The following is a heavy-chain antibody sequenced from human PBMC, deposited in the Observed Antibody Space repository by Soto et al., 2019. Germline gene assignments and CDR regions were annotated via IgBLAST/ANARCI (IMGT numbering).Heavy chain of an antibody. CDR3: ALIKDCSRTDCYLASFDP. CDR1: GLSLSNGRLG. J-gene: IGHJ5*02. V-gene: IGHV2-26*01. Sequence: QVTLKESGPVLVKPTETLTLTCTVSGLSLSNGRLGVSWIRQPPGKDLEWLAHIFSNDDKSYSTSLKSRLTISKDTSRSQVVLTMTNMDPVDSATYYCALIKDCSRTDCYLASFDPWGQGTLVTVSA. CDR2: IFSNDDK. D-gene: IGHD2-2*01.